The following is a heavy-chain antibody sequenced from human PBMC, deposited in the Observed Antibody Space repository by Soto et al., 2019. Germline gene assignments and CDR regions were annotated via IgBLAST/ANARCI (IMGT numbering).Heavy chain of an antibody. CDR1: GGSISSGGYY. D-gene: IGHD2-15*01. CDR2: IYYSGST. V-gene: IGHV4-31*03. J-gene: IGHJ4*02. CDR3: ARDTAGLGYCSGGSCYSPYYFDY. Sequence: PSETLSLTCTVSGGSISSGGYYWSWIRQHPGKGLEWIGYIYYSGSTYYNPSLKSRVTISVDTSKSQFSLKLSSVTAADTAVYYCARDTAGLGYCSGGSCYSPYYFDYWGQGTLVTVSS.